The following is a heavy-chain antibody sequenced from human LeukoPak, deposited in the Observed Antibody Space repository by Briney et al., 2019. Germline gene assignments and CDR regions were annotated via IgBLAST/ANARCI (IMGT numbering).Heavy chain of an antibody. Sequence: PSETLSLTCTVSGGSISSSSYYWGWIRQPPGKGLEWIGSIYYSGSTYYNPSLESRVTISVDTSKNQFSLKLSSVTAADTALYYCARENGYRYDYWGQGTLVTVSS. V-gene: IGHV4-39*07. CDR1: GGSISSSSYY. CDR2: IYYSGST. J-gene: IGHJ4*02. CDR3: ARENGYRYDY. D-gene: IGHD5-18*01.